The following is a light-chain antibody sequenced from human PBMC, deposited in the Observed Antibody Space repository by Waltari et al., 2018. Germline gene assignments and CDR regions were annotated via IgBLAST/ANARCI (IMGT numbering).Light chain of an antibody. J-gene: IGLJ3*02. CDR1: GSNIGAGFD. Sequence: QSVLTQPPSVSGAPGQRVTISCTGSGSNIGAGFDVHWYQQLPGTAPKLLVYGNNSRPSGVPDRFSASKSGTSASLAITGLQAEDEADYYCQSYDSSLTCSWVFGGGTKLTVL. CDR2: GNN. CDR3: QSYDSSLTCSWV. V-gene: IGLV1-40*01.